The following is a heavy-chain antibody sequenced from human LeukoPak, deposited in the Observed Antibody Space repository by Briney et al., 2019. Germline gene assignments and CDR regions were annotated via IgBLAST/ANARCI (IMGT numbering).Heavy chain of an antibody. D-gene: IGHD3-9*01. V-gene: IGHV3-30-3*02. J-gene: IGHJ4*02. Sequence: GESLRLSCVASGFTFGSYAMSWVRQAPGKGLEWVAVMSYDGSNKYNADSVKGRFTISRDNSKNTLYLQMNSLRAEDTAVYYCAKLGYFDPFDYWGQGTLVTVSS. CDR2: MSYDGSNK. CDR1: GFTFGSYA. CDR3: AKLGYFDPFDY.